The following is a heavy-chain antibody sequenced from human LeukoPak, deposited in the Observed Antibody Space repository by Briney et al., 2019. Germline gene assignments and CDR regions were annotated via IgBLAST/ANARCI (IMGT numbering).Heavy chain of an antibody. CDR3: ARAWSTSGSYIDY. D-gene: IGHD1-26*01. Sequence: KPSETLSLTCTVSGGSISSYYWSWIRQPAGKGLEWIGRIYTNGNTNYNPSLKSRVTMSVDTSKNQFYLKLSSVTAADTAVYYCARAWSTSGSYIDYWGRGTLVTVSS. J-gene: IGHJ4*02. CDR1: GGSISSYY. CDR2: IYTNGNT. V-gene: IGHV4-4*07.